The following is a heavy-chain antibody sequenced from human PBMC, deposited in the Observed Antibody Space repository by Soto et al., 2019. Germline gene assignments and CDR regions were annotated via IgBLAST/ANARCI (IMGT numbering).Heavy chain of an antibody. CDR1: GGSISSYY. D-gene: IGHD3-3*01. J-gene: IGHJ6*03. CDR2: IYYSGST. V-gene: IGHV4-59*01. CDR3: ARVGDPGYDFWSGYYTLSYYYYMDV. Sequence: QVQLQESGPGLVKPSETLSLTCTVSGGSISSYYWSWIRQPPGKGLEWIGYIYYSGSTNYNPSLKSRGTISVDTSKNQFSLKLSSVTAADTAVYYCARVGDPGYDFWSGYYTLSYYYYMDVWGKGTTVTVSS.